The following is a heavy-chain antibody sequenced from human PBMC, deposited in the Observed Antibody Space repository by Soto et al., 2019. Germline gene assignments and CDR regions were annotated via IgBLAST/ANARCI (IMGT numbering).Heavy chain of an antibody. CDR2: IYSGGST. D-gene: IGHD3-3*01. CDR1: GFTVSSNY. CDR3: ARANYVFWSGYSDY. Sequence: EVQLVESGGGLVQPGGSLRLSCAASGFTVSSNYMSWVRQAPGKGLEWVSVIYSGGSTYYADSVKGRVTISRHNSKNTMYLQMNSLRADDTAVYYCARANYVFWSGYSDYWGQGTLVTVSS. V-gene: IGHV3-53*04. J-gene: IGHJ4*02.